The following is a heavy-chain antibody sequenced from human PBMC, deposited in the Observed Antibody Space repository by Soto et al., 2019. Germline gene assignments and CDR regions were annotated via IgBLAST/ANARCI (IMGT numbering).Heavy chain of an antibody. J-gene: IGHJ6*03. V-gene: IGHV3-53*04. CDR2: IFPGGGT. Sequence: EVQLVESGGDLVQPGGSLRLSCAASEFTVSKNYMSWVRQAPGKGLEWVSVIFPGGGTYYADSVKGRFAISRHNSKNTPHLQMNSRRAEDTAVYYCARCDYGWDDDYYYYMDVWGKGTTVTVSS. CDR1: EFTVSKNY. CDR3: ARCDYGWDDDYYYYMDV. D-gene: IGHD3-10*01.